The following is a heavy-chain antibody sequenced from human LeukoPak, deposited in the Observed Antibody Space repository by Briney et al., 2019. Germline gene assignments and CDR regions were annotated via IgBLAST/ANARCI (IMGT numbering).Heavy chain of an antibody. Sequence: ASVKVSCKASGYTFTSSVISWVRQAPGQGLEWMGRINPNSGGTNYAQKFQGRVTMTRDTSISTAYMELSRLRSDDTAVYYCARTHSYYYGSGSDYYYYGMDVWGQGTTVTVSS. V-gene: IGHV1-2*06. CDR1: GYTFTSSV. D-gene: IGHD3-10*01. CDR3: ARTHSYYYGSGSDYYYYGMDV. J-gene: IGHJ6*02. CDR2: INPNSGGT.